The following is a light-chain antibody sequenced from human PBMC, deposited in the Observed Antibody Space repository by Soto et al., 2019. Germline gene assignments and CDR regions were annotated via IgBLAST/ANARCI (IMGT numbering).Light chain of an antibody. CDR3: QQRSNWPPSIT. CDR2: DAS. Sequence: EIVLTQSPATLSLSPGERATLSCRASQSVSSYLAWYQQKHGPAPRLLIYDASTRATGIPARFSGSGSGTDFTLTISSLEPEDFAVYYCQQRSNWPPSITFGQGTRLEIK. V-gene: IGKV3-11*01. J-gene: IGKJ5*01. CDR1: QSVSSY.